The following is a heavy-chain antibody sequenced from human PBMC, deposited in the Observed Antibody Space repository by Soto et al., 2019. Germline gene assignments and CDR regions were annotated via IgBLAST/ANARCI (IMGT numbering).Heavy chain of an antibody. Sequence: PGGSLRLSCSDSGFTFSIYAMHWVRQAPGKGLEYVSSISTNGGSTDYADSVKGRFTISRDNSKNTLYLQMNSLRAEDTAVYYCARDRVESGYPEYFQHWGQGTLVTVSS. CDR3: ARDRVESGYPEYFQH. V-gene: IGHV3-64*04. CDR2: ISTNGGST. J-gene: IGHJ1*01. D-gene: IGHD3-22*01. CDR1: GFTFSIYA.